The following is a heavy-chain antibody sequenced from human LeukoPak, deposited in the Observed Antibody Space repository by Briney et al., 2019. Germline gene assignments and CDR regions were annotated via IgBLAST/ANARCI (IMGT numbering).Heavy chain of an antibody. D-gene: IGHD3-10*01. CDR2: INPKSGGT. CDR3: ARVIGFGELSLGH. J-gene: IGHJ4*02. CDR1: GYTFTDSY. Sequence: GASVKVSCKTSGYTFTDSYIHWVRQAPGQGLEWMGWINPKSGGTNYAQKFQGRVTMTRDTSISTAYMELSRLRSDDTAVHFCARVIGFGELSLGHWGQGTLVTVSS. V-gene: IGHV1-2*02.